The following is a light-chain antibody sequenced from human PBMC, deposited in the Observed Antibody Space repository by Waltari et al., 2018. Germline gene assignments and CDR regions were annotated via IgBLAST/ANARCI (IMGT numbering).Light chain of an antibody. CDR2: EAN. Sequence: QSALTQPASVSGSPGQSITISCTGTSNDIGGYNLVSWYQQHPGEAPKVLIYEANKRPAGVSESFSGSKSGNTASLTSSGRQSEDEADYYCCSYASSPPSVVFGGGTKVTVL. J-gene: IGLJ2*01. V-gene: IGLV2-23*01. CDR3: CSYASSPPSVV. CDR1: SNDIGGYNL.